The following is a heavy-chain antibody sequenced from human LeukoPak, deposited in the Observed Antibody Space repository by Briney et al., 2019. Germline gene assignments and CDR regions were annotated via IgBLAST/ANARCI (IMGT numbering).Heavy chain of an antibody. CDR1: GYTFTSYY. CDR2: INPSGGST. CDR3: AVTLGYCSGGSCYQTNLDY. D-gene: IGHD2-15*01. Sequence: ASVKVSCKASGYTFTSYYMHWVRQAPGQGLEWMGIINPSGGSTSYAQKFQGRVTMTRDTSISTAYMELSRLRSDDTAVYYCAVTLGYCSGGSCYQTNLDYWGQGTLVTVSS. V-gene: IGHV1-46*01. J-gene: IGHJ4*02.